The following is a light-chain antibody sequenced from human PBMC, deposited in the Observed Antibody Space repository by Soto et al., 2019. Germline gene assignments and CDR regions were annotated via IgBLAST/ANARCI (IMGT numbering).Light chain of an antibody. CDR2: AAS. Sequence: DIQMTQSPSSLSASVEDRVIITCRASQSISNHLNWYQQKPGKAHKLLIFAASSLQSGVPSRFSGSRSGPDFTLTIRSLQPEDFATYYCQQSYSSPPTFGQGTKVDI. CDR1: QSISNH. V-gene: IGKV1-39*01. J-gene: IGKJ1*01. CDR3: QQSYSSPPT.